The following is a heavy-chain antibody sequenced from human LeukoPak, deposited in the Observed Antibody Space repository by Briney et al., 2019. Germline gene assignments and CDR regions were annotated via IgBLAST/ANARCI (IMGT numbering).Heavy chain of an antibody. Sequence: GGSLRLSCVASGFTFGSYAMSWVRQAPGKGLEWVSVISSNGFSTYYADSVMGRFTISRDNSKNTFYLQMNSLRAEDTAVYYCAKGSGSGWYGWFAPWGQGTLVTVSS. J-gene: IGHJ5*02. V-gene: IGHV3-23*01. CDR3: AKGSGSGWYGWFAP. D-gene: IGHD6-19*01. CDR2: ISSNGFST. CDR1: GFTFGSYA.